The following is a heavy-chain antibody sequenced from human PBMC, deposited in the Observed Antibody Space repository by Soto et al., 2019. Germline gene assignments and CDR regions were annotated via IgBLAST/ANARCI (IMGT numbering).Heavy chain of an antibody. CDR2: IHSDGSIT. V-gene: IGHV3-74*01. CDR3: ARQGSHQFFQH. CDR1: GFTFSSYW. Sequence: EVQLVESGGGLVQPGGSLRLSCVASGFTFSSYWMHWVHQVPGKGLMWVARIHSDGSITTYADSVKGRFTISRDNAKNTLYLQMDSLTAEDTAVYYCARQGSHQFFQHWGQGTLVTVST. J-gene: IGHJ1*01.